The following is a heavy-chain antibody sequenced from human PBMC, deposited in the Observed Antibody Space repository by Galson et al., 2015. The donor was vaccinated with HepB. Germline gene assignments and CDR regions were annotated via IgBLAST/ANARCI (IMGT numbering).Heavy chain of an antibody. J-gene: IGHJ4*02. CDR1: GFTVSSNY. Sequence: SLRLSCAASGFTVSSNYMSWVRQAPGKGLEWVSVIYSGGSTYYADSVKGRFTISRDNSKNTLYLQMNSLRAEDTAVYYCASRRGYSYGSLDYWGQGTLVTVSS. CDR3: ASRRGYSYGSLDY. D-gene: IGHD5-18*01. CDR2: IYSGGST. V-gene: IGHV3-66*01.